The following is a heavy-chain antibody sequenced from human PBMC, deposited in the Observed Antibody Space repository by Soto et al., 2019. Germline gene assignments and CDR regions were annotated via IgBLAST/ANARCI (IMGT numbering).Heavy chain of an antibody. CDR3: AKSSSAAAASMNWFDP. D-gene: IGHD6-13*01. Sequence: EVQLLESGGGLVQPGGSLRLSCAASGFTFSSYAMSWVRQAPGTGLEWVSAISGSGGSTYYADSVKGRFTISRDNSKNTLYLQMNSLRAEDTAVYYCAKSSSAAAASMNWFDPWGQGTLVTVSS. J-gene: IGHJ5*02. CDR2: ISGSGGST. CDR1: GFTFSSYA. V-gene: IGHV3-23*01.